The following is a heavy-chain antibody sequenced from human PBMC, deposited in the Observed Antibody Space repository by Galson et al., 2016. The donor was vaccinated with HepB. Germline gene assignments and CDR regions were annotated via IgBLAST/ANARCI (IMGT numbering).Heavy chain of an antibody. CDR1: GASISGYY. D-gene: IGHD6-19*01. CDR2: IYYSGRT. V-gene: IGHV4-59*01. Sequence: ETLSLTCTVSGASISGYYLSWLRQPPGKGLEWIGYIYYSGRTNYNPSLKSRVTISVDTSKNQFSLKLSSVTAADTAVYYCARDDSGGWYGFYYGMDVWGQGTTVTVSS. J-gene: IGHJ6*02. CDR3: ARDDSGGWYGFYYGMDV.